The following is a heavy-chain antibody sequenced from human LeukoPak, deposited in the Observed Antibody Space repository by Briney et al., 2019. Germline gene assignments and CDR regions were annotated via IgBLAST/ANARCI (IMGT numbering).Heavy chain of an antibody. CDR3: ARDYGGNSGWFDP. V-gene: IGHV3-21*01. D-gene: IGHD4-23*01. Sequence: PGGSLRLSCAASGFTFSSHSMNWVRRAPGKGLECVSSISSTSIYIYYADSVKGRFTISRDNSKNSLYLQMNSLRAEDTAVYYCARDYGGNSGWFDPWGQGTLVTVSS. J-gene: IGHJ5*02. CDR2: ISSTSIYI. CDR1: GFTFSSHS.